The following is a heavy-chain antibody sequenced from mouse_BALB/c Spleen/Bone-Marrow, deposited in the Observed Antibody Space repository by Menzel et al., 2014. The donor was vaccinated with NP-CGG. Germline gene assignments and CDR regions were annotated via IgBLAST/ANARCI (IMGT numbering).Heavy chain of an antibody. CDR2: ISSGGSYT. CDR1: GFTFSSYA. V-gene: IGHV5-9-4*01. D-gene: IGHD2-4*01. Sequence: EAKLVESGGGLVKPGGSLKLSCAASGFTFSSYAMSWVRQSPEKRLEWVADISSGGSYTYYPDTVTGRFTISRDNAKNTLYLEMSSLRSEDTAMYYCAREGLRLRAAMDYWGQGTSVTVSS. J-gene: IGHJ4*01. CDR3: AREGLRLRAAMDY.